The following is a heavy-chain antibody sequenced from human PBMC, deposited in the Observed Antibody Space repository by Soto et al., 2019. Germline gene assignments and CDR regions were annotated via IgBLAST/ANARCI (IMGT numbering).Heavy chain of an antibody. D-gene: IGHD4-4*01. CDR3: ARPYSD. CDR1: GFTFSNFW. Sequence: EVQLVDSRGGLVQPGGSLRLSCAASGFTFSNFWMTWIRQAPGKGLEWVANINQDGSEKFYVDSVKGRFTISRDNAKNTLYLQMISLRADDTAIYYCARPYSDWGQGTLVTVSS. V-gene: IGHV3-7*03. J-gene: IGHJ4*02. CDR2: INQDGSEK.